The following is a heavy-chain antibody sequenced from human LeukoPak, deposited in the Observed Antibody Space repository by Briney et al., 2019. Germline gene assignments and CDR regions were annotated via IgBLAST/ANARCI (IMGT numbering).Heavy chain of an antibody. CDR3: AKGGCSGGSCYINY. V-gene: IGHV3-30*18. CDR1: GFTFSSYG. CDR2: ISHDGSNK. Sequence: GGSLRLSCAASGFTFSSYGMHWVRQAPGKELEWVAVISHDGSNKYYADSVKGRFTISRDNSKNTLYLQMNSLRAEDTAVYYCAKGGCSGGSCYINYWGQGTLVTVSS. J-gene: IGHJ4*02. D-gene: IGHD2-15*01.